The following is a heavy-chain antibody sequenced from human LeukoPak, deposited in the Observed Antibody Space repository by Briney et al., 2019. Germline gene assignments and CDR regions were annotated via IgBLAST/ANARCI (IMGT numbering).Heavy chain of an antibody. Sequence: SETLSLTCTVSNGSISSYHWSWVRQPPGKGLEWIGYILTSGTTNYNPSLKSRLTITVDTSKNHFTLKLSSVTAADTAVYYCARLRVSGSYLYYFDYWGQGTLVTVSS. CDR2: ILTSGTT. CDR1: NGSISSYH. V-gene: IGHV4-4*09. CDR3: ARLRVSGSYLYYFDY. D-gene: IGHD1-26*01. J-gene: IGHJ4*02.